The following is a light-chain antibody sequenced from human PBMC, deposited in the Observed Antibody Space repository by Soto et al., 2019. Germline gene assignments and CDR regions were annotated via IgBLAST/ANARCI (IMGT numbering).Light chain of an antibody. CDR3: QQRDRWPLT. CDR1: QSVSSSY. Sequence: EIVLTQSPATLSSFPVDISTLSCRASQSVSSSYLAWYQQKPGQAPRLLIYGASSRATGIPDRFSGSGSGTDFTLTISSLEPEDFAVYYCQQRDRWPLTFGGGTKVDIK. V-gene: IGKV3D-20*02. J-gene: IGKJ4*01. CDR2: GAS.